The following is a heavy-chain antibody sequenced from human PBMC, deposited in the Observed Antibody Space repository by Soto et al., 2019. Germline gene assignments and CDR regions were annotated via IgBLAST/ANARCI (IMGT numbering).Heavy chain of an antibody. J-gene: IGHJ4*02. CDR2: IYYSGST. D-gene: IGHD3-3*01. V-gene: IGHV4-59*01. CDR3: ARSLVWSRGMFVY. CDR1: GGSISSYY. Sequence: QVQLQESGPGLVKPSETLSRTCTVSGGSISSYYWSWIRQPPVKGLEWIGYIYYSGSTNYNPSLKSRVTISVDTSKNQFSLKLSSVTAADTPVYYCARSLVWSRGMFVYWGQGYLFTVSS.